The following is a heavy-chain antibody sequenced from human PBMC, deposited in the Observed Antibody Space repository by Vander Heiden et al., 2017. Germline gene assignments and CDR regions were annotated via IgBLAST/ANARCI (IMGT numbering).Heavy chain of an antibody. CDR2: FDPEDAET. CDR1: GYTLTELS. D-gene: IGHD2-15*01. CDR3: ATRSDSTEEPFDY. J-gene: IGHJ4*02. V-gene: IGHV1-24*01. Sequence: QVQLVQSGAEVKKPVASVKVSCKVSGYTLTELSMHWVRQAPGKGLEWMGGFDPEDAETIYAQKVQGRVTMTEDTSTETAYMELSRMTSEDTAMYYYATRSDSTEEPFDYWGQGTMVTVSS.